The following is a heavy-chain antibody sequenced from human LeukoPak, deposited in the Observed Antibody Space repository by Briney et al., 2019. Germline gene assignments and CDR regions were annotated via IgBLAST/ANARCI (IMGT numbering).Heavy chain of an antibody. V-gene: IGHV3-48*01. Sequence: PGGSLRLSCAAAGFDFNSHSMNWVRQAPGKGLEWISHIDSGGRLTYYADSVRGRFSISRDIAKNSVFLQMNSLRVEDTAVYYCARVPGVAAPGPLDYWGQGTLVAVSS. D-gene: IGHD6-13*01. CDR3: ARVPGVAAPGPLDY. CDR2: IDSGGRLT. CDR1: GFDFNSHS. J-gene: IGHJ4*02.